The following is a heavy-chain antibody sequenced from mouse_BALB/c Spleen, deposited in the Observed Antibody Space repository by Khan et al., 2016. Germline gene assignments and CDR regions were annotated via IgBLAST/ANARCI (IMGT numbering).Heavy chain of an antibody. D-gene: IGHD1-1*01. CDR1: GYSITSDYA. J-gene: IGHJ2*01. V-gene: IGHV3-2*02. Sequence: EVQLQESGPGLVKPSQSLSLTCTVTGYSITSDYAWNWIRQFPGNKLEWMGYLSYSGSTSYNPSLKSRISITREPSKNKFFLQLNSVTTEDTATYYCARDYYGSSYFDYGGQGTTLTVAS. CDR3: ARDYYGSSYFDY. CDR2: LSYSGST.